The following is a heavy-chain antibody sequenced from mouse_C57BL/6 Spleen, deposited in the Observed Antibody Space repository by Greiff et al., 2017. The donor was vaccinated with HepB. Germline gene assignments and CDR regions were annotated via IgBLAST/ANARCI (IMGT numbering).Heavy chain of an antibody. CDR1: GYTFTSYW. CDR3: ARLRVGHDYFDY. V-gene: IGHV1-69*01. D-gene: IGHD3-3*01. CDR2: IDPSDSYT. J-gene: IGHJ2*01. Sequence: VKLQESGAELVMPGASVKLSCKASGYTFTSYWMHWVKQRPGQGLEWIGEIDPSDSYTNYNQKFKGKSTLTVDKSSSTAYMQLSSLTSEDSAVYYCARLRVGHDYFDYWGQGTTLTVSS.